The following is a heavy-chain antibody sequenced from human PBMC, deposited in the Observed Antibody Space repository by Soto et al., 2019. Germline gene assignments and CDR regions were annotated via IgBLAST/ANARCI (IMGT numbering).Heavy chain of an antibody. D-gene: IGHD7-27*01. CDR1: GGSIRTGDYY. CDR3: TRGPSGDKVDY. CDR2: IHYSGRT. V-gene: IGHV4-30-4*01. Sequence: SETLSLTCTVSGGSIRTGDYYWTWIRQPPGKGLEWIGYIHYSGRTYYNPSLRSRLTTSVDTSKNQFSLKLNSVTAADTAVYYCTRGPSGDKVDYWGQGILVTVSS. J-gene: IGHJ4*02.